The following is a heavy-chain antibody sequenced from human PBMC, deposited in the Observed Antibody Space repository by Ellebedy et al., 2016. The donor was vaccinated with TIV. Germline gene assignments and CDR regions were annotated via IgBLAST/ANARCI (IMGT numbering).Heavy chain of an antibody. V-gene: IGHV3-30*02. J-gene: IGHJ4*02. CDR1: GFTLSTYG. D-gene: IGHD6-19*01. Sequence: PGGSLRLSCVVSGFTLSTYGMHWVRQAPGRGLEWVAFKRFDGRNEYNGGSVKGRFIISRDLSKNTLSLQMNRLKSDDTGIYYCTSETNPTPGALAGTGFDCWGQGTLVIVSS. CDR2: KRFDGRNE. CDR3: TSETNPTPGALAGTGFDC.